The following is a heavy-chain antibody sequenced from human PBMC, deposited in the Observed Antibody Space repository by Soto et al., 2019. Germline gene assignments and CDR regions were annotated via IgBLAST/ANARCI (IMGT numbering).Heavy chain of an antibody. Sequence: QVQLQESGPGLVKPSGTLSLTCAVSGAYVNIDYWWSWVRQAPGKGLEWIGEVHHSGTTNYIQSLTSRLTMSVDTSGNQVSLQLTSVAAADTAVYYCSRGVPYRWVYWGQGTLVTVSS. CDR3: SRGVPYRWVY. J-gene: IGHJ4*02. CDR2: VHHSGTT. D-gene: IGHD3-16*02. CDR1: GAYVNIDYW. V-gene: IGHV4-4*02.